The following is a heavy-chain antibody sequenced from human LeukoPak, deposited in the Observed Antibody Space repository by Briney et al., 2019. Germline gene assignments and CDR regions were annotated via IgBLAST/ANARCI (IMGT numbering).Heavy chain of an antibody. CDR1: GSTFSSYG. Sequence: PGRSLRLSCAASGSTFSSYGMHWVRQAPGKGLEWVAVIWYDGSNKYYADSVKGRFTISRDNSKNTLYLQMNNLRAEDTAVYYCAKDDGIAAAGSSSWGQGTLVTVSS. D-gene: IGHD6-13*01. J-gene: IGHJ5*02. CDR2: IWYDGSNK. CDR3: AKDDGIAAAGSSS. V-gene: IGHV3-33*06.